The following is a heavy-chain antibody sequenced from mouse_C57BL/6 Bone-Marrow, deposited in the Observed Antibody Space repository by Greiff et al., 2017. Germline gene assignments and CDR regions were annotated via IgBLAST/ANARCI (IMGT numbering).Heavy chain of an antibody. V-gene: IGHV2-2*01. CDR1: GFSLTSYG. CDR2: IWSGGST. J-gene: IGHJ4*01. Sequence: VQLQQSGPGLVQPSQSLSITCTVSGFSLTSYGVHWVRQSPGKGLAWLGVIWSGGSTDYNAAFISRLSISKDNSKSQVFFKMNSLQADDTAIYYCASPVATDYYAMDYWGQGTSVTVSS. CDR3: ASPVATDYYAMDY. D-gene: IGHD1-1*01.